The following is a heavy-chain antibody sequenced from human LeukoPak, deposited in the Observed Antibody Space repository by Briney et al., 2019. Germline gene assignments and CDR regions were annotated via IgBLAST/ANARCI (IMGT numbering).Heavy chain of an antibody. CDR3: ARHDPRGKAARLGYFDY. CDR1: GGPISGYY. CDR2: IYYSGST. Sequence: SETLSLTCTVSGGPISGYYWTWIRQPPGKGLEWIEYIYYSGSTNYNPSLKSRVTMSVDTSKNQFSLKLSSVTAADTAVYYCARHDPRGKAARLGYFDYWGQGTLVTVSS. J-gene: IGHJ4*02. D-gene: IGHD6-6*01. V-gene: IGHV4-59*08.